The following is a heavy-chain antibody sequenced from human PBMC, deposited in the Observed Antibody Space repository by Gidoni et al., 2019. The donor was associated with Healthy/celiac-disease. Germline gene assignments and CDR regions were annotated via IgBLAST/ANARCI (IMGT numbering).Heavy chain of an antibody. CDR3: AKDANYYDSSGYSFDY. Sequence: EVQLVESGGGLVQPGGSLRLSCAASGFTFSRYAMSWVRQAPGKGLELVSAISGSGGSTCYANSVKGRFTISRDNSKNTLYLQINSLRAEDTAVYYCAKDANYYDSSGYSFDYWGQGTLVTVSS. J-gene: IGHJ4*02. D-gene: IGHD3-22*01. CDR1: GFTFSRYA. V-gene: IGHV3-23*04. CDR2: ISGSGGST.